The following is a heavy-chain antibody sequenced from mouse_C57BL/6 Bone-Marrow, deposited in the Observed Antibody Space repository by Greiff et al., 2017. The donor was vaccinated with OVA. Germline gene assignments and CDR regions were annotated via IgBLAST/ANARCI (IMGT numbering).Heavy chain of an antibody. Sequence: EVMLVESGGDLVKPGGSLKLSCAASGFTFSSYGMSWVRQTPDKGLEWVATISSGGSYTYYPDSVKGRVTISRDNAKNTLYLQMSSLKSEDTAMYDCERHGEHGRFFDYGGQGTTLTVTS. D-gene: IGHD1-1*01. CDR3: ERHGEHGRFFDY. CDR1: GFTFSSYG. J-gene: IGHJ2*01. V-gene: IGHV5-6*01. CDR2: ISSGGSYT.